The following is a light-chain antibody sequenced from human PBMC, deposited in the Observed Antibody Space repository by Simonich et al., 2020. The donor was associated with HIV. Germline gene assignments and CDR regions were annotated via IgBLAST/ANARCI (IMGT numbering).Light chain of an antibody. V-gene: IGKV4-1*01. CDR3: QQYYITPHT. J-gene: IGKJ1*01. CDR1: QSILYSSNNKKY. CDR2: WAT. Sequence: DIVMTQSPDSLAVSLGERATINSKSSQSILYSSNNKKYLAWYQQQPGQPPKLLIYWATTRESGVPDRFSGSGSGTDFTLTISSLQAEDVAVYYCQQYYITPHTFGQGTKVEIK.